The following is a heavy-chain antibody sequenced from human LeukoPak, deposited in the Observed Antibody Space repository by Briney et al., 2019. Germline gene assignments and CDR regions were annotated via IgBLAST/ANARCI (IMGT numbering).Heavy chain of an antibody. CDR1: GYTFTGYY. Sequence: ASVKVSCKASGYTFTGYYMHWVRQAPGQGLEWMGWINPNSGGTNYAQKFQGRVTMTGDTSISTAYMELSRLRSDDTAVYYCARGPVVVVVPAAINYYYYYMDVWGKGTTVTVSS. CDR3: ARGPVVVVVPAAINYYYYYMDV. J-gene: IGHJ6*03. V-gene: IGHV1-2*02. D-gene: IGHD2-2*01. CDR2: INPNSGGT.